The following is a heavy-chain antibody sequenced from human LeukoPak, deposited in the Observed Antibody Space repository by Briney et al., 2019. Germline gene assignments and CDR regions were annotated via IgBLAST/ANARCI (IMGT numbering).Heavy chain of an antibody. CDR1: GGSISSYY. D-gene: IGHD6-19*01. V-gene: IGHV4-59*08. J-gene: IGHJ5*02. CDR2: IYYSGST. Sequence: SETLSLTCTVSGGSISSYYWSWIRQPPGKGLEWIGYIYYSGSTNYNPSLKSRVTISVDTSKNQFSLKLSSVTAADTAVYYCARGGQQWLVQQKYNWFDPWGQGTLVTVSS. CDR3: ARGGQQWLVQQKYNWFDP.